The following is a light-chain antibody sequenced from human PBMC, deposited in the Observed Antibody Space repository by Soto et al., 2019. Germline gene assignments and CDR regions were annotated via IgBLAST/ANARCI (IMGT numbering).Light chain of an antibody. J-gene: IGKJ4*01. CDR2: AAS. CDR3: QQLKTYPLT. CDR1: QGINSY. Sequence: DIQLTQSPSFLSASVGDRITITCRASQGINSYLAWYQQKPGKAPKLLIYAASTLHSEVPSRFSGSGSGTEFSLTISSLQPDDFATYHCQQLKTYPLTFGGGTKVEIK. V-gene: IGKV1-9*01.